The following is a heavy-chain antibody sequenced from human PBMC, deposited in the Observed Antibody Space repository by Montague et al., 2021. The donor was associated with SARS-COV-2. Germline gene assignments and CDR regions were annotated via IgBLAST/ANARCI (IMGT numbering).Heavy chain of an antibody. CDR3: ASPTYYYDSSGSDAFDI. CDR2: SYYSGST. CDR1: GGSISSSNYC. J-gene: IGHJ3*02. V-gene: IGHV4-39*01. D-gene: IGHD3-22*01. Sequence: SETLSLTCTVSGGSISSSNYCWGWMRPPPGQELAWIVSSYYSGSTYYNPSLKSRVTIFVDTSKNQFSLKLSSVTAADTAVYYCASPTYYYDSSGSDAFDIWGQGTMVTVSS.